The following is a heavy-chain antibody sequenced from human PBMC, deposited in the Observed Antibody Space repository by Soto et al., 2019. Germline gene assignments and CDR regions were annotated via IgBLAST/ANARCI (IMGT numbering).Heavy chain of an antibody. J-gene: IGHJ5*02. CDR2: TYFRSKWYN. CDR1: GDSVTSNTAS. CDR3: AKGDNLGPKTGYAFDP. V-gene: IGHV6-1*01. Sequence: SQTLSLTCAISGDSVTSNTASWNWIRQSPSRGREWLGRTYFRSKWYNDYAVSVKSRIIMNPDTSNNQCSLQLNSVTPEDTAVYFCAKGDNLGPKTGYAFDPWGQGSMVTVPS. D-gene: IGHD5-12*01.